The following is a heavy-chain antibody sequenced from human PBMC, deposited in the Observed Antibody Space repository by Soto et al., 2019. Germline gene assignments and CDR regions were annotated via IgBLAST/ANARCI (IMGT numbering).Heavy chain of an antibody. D-gene: IGHD3-22*01. J-gene: IGHJ5*01. V-gene: IGHV4-30-4*01. CDR2: VYHTGST. CDR3: AREPSDINGNRIDS. Sequence: SETLSLTCTVSGGSISGDYYWNWIRQAPGKGLEWIGYVYHTGSTYHNPSLKSRGSISVDTSNTQFSLKLSSVTAADTAVYFCAREPSDINGNRIDSWGQGIPVT. CDR1: GGSISGDYY.